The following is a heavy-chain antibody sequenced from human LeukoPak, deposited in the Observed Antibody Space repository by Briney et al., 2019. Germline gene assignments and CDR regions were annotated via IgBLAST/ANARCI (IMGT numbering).Heavy chain of an antibody. CDR3: AKSKMVNMNWFDP. Sequence: GGSLRLSCAASGFTFNDYYMSWIRQAPGKGLERVSAITGSGGSTYYADSVKGRFTISRDNSRNTLYLQLNSLRVEDTAIYYCAKSKMVNMNWFDPWGQGTLVTVSS. D-gene: IGHD5-18*01. CDR1: GFTFNDYY. CDR2: ITGSGGST. V-gene: IGHV3-23*01. J-gene: IGHJ5*02.